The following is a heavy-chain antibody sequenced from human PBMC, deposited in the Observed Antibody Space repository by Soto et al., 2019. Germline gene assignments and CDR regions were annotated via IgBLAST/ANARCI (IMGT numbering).Heavy chain of an antibody. CDR3: ATAPGTTYYNYYDGMDV. J-gene: IGHJ6*02. V-gene: IGHV1-8*01. CDR2: MNPNSGNT. Sequence: QVQLVQSGAEVKKPGASVMVSCKASGYTFTSYDINCVRQATGQVLERMGWMNPNSGNTGYAQKFQHRVTMIRNTFISREYMELNSLRSEHTAVYYCATAPGTTYYNYYDGMDVWGQETTVSASS. CDR1: GYTFTSYD. D-gene: IGHD1-7*01.